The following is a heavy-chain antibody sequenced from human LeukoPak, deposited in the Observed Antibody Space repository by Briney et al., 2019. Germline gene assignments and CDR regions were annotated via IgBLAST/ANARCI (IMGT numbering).Heavy chain of an antibody. CDR1: GYTFTSYG. V-gene: IGHV1-18*01. D-gene: IGHD6-6*01. Sequence: ASVKVSCKASGYTFTSYGISWVRQAPGQGLEWMGWISAYNGNTNYAQKLQGRVTMTTDTSTSTAYMELRSLRSEDTAVYYCARGLLDYSSSSVFPPGYDYWGQGTLVTVSS. CDR2: ISAYNGNT. J-gene: IGHJ4*02. CDR3: ARGLLDYSSSSVFPPGYDY.